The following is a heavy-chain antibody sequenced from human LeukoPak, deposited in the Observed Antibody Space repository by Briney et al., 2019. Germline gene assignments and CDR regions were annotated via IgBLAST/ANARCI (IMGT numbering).Heavy chain of an antibody. CDR1: GFTFSSYA. CDR3: AKDTVAGATVY. D-gene: IGHD1-26*01. J-gene: IGHJ4*02. Sequence: PGRSLRLSCAASGFTFSSYAMHWVRQAPGKGLEWVAVISYDGSNKYYADSVKGRFTISRDNSKNTLYLQMNSLRAEDTAVYYCAKDTVAGATVYWGQGTLVTVSS. V-gene: IGHV3-30-3*01. CDR2: ISYDGSNK.